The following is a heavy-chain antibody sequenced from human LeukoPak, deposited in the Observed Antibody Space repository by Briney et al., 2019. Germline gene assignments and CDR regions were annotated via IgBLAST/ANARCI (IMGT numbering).Heavy chain of an antibody. CDR3: ARDRRKRYYGSGSYVDY. J-gene: IGHJ4*02. D-gene: IGHD3-10*01. V-gene: IGHV4-34*01. CDR1: GGSFSGYY. Sequence: SETLSLTCAVYGGSFSGYYWSWIRQPPGKGLEWIGEINHSGSTNYNPSLKSRVTISVDTSKNQFSLKLSSVTAADTAVYYCARDRRKRYYGSGSYVDYWGQGTLVTVSS. CDR2: INHSGST.